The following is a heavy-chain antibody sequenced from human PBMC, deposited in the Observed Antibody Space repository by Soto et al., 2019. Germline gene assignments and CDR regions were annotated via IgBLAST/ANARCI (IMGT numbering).Heavy chain of an antibody. J-gene: IGHJ4*02. Sequence: ASVKVSFKPSGYTFTSYDIHWVRQATGQGLEWMGWMNPNNGYTDYAQKFQGRVTMTRDTSLSTAYMELSSLTSDDTAVYYCARGRGWRDYWGQGTLVTVSS. CDR3: ARGRGWRDY. CDR1: GYTFTSYD. CDR2: MNPNNGYT. V-gene: IGHV1-8*01. D-gene: IGHD6-19*01.